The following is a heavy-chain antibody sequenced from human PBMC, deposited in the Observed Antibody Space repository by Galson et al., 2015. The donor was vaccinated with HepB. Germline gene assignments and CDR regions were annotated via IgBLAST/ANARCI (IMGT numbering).Heavy chain of an antibody. CDR2: IDPSDSYT. V-gene: IGHV5-10-1*01. CDR3: ARLQQQLVIMGDAFDI. Sequence: QSGAEVKKPGESLRISCKGSGYSFTSYWISWVRQMPGKGLEWMGRIDPSDSYTNYSPSFQGHVTISADKSISTAYLQWSSLKASDTAMYYCARLQQQLVIMGDAFDIWGQGTMVTVSS. J-gene: IGHJ3*02. D-gene: IGHD6-13*01. CDR1: GYSFTSYW.